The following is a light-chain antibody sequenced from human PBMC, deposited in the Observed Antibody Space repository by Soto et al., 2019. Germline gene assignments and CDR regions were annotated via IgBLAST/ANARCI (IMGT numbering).Light chain of an antibody. Sequence: DIQMTQSHSTLSGSVGDRVTITCRASQTISSWLAWYQQKPGKAPKLLIYKASTLKSGVPSRFSGSGSGTEFTLTISSLQPDDFATYYCQYYNSYSEAFGQGTK. J-gene: IGKJ1*01. V-gene: IGKV1-5*03. CDR2: KAS. CDR1: QTISSW. CDR3: QYYNSYSEA.